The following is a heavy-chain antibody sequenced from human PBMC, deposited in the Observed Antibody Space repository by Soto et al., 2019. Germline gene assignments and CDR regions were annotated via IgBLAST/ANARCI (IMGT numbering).Heavy chain of an antibody. CDR1: GFTFSSYA. CDR3: AKEKGSLGDYGSNWFDP. CDR2: ISGSGGST. Sequence: GGSLRLSCAASGFTFSSYAMSWVHQAPGKGLEWVSAISGSGGSTYYADSVKGRFTISRDNSKNTLYLQMNSLRAEDTAVYYCAKEKGSLGDYGSNWFDPWGQGTLVTVSS. J-gene: IGHJ5*02. D-gene: IGHD4-17*01. V-gene: IGHV3-23*01.